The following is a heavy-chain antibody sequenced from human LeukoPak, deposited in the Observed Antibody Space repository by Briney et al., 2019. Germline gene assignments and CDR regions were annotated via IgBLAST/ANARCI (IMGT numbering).Heavy chain of an antibody. Sequence: GGSLRLSCAASGFTVSSNYMGWVRQAPGKGLEWVSVIYSGGDTYYADSVKGRFTISRDNSKNMIYLEMSSLKAEDTAVYYCARDRYYYGSGSYFDYWGQGTLVTVSS. CDR3: ARDRYYYGSGSYFDY. J-gene: IGHJ4*02. D-gene: IGHD3-10*01. CDR1: GFTVSSNY. V-gene: IGHV3-66*01. CDR2: IYSGGDT.